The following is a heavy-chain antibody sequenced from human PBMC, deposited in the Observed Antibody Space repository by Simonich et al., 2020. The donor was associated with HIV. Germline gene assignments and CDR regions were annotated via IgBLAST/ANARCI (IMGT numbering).Heavy chain of an antibody. CDR3: ARRDQELILYFDY. CDR1: GGSFSGYY. V-gene: IGHV4-34*04. J-gene: IGHJ4*02. Sequence: QVQLQQWGAGLLKPSETLSLTCAVYGGSFSGYYWRWIRQPPGKGLDWIGEINHSEITNNKSSLNSRATISVDKSKNQFSLKLSSVTAADTAIYYCARRDQELILYFDYWGQGNLVTVSS. CDR2: INHSEIT. D-gene: IGHD3-3*01.